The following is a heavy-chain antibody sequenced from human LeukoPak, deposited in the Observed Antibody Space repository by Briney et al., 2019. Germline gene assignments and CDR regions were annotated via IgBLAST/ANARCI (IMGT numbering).Heavy chain of an antibody. V-gene: IGHV3-48*02. CDR1: GFTFSSYS. CDR2: ISSSSTI. D-gene: IGHD6-13*01. Sequence: GGSLRLSCAASGFTFSSYSMNWVRQAPGKGLEWVSYISSSSTIYYADSVKGRFTISRDNAKNSLYLQMNSLRDEDTAVYYCARGRGNSSSWYWDYWGQGTLVTVSS. CDR3: ARGRGNSSSWYWDY. J-gene: IGHJ4*02.